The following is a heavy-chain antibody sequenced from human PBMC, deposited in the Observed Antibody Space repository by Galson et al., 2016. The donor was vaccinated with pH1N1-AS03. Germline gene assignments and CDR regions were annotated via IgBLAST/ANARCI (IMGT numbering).Heavy chain of an antibody. D-gene: IGHD2-15*01. V-gene: IGHV4-38-2*01. Sequence: SETLSLTCDVSGYSISTGYYWGWIRQPPGKGLEWIGSVYHTGTSHYNPSVKSRVIISVDTSKNQFSLKLSSVSAADTAVYYWVRGGREIRSDAIFPGGADSWGRGTLVSVSS. CDR1: GYSISTGYY. CDR3: VRGGREIRSDAIFPGGADS. J-gene: IGHJ4*02. CDR2: VYHTGTS.